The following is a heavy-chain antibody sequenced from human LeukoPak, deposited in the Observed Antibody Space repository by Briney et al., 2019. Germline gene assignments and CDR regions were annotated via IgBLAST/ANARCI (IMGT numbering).Heavy chain of an antibody. V-gene: IGHV4-59*01. CDR1: GGSISSYY. D-gene: IGHD3-10*01. CDR3: VRSAGSGGYGYYFDN. J-gene: IGHJ4*02. CDR2: IFYSGST. Sequence: SETLSLTCTASGGSISSYYWSWIRQSPGKGLEWIGHIFYSGSTNYNPSLKTRVTISVDTSKNQFSLRVNSVTTADTAVYYCVRSAGSGGYGYYFDNWGRGTLVTVSS.